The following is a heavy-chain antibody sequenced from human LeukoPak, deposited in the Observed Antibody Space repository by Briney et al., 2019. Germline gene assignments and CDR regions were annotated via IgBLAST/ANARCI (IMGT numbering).Heavy chain of an antibody. Sequence: GGSLRLSCAASGFTFSTYTMSWVRQAPGKGLEWVSAISGSGGNTYYADSVKGRFTISRDNSNNTLYPQMDSLRADDTAVYYCAKAAFSRTSYFDYRGQGTLVTASS. CDR3: AKAAFSRTSYFDY. J-gene: IGHJ4*02. V-gene: IGHV3-23*01. CDR1: GFTFSTYT. CDR2: ISGSGGNT. D-gene: IGHD3-3*02.